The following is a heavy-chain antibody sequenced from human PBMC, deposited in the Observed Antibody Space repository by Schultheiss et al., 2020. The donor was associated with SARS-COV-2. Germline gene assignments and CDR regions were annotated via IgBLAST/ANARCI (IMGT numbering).Heavy chain of an antibody. CDR3: VKMRYYGSGSYYSVDY. Sequence: GGSLRLSCAASGFTFSSYGMHWVRQAPGKGLEWVAVISYDGSNKYYADSVKGRFTISRDNSKNTLYLQMNSLRAEDTAVYYCVKMRYYGSGSYYSVDYWGQGTLVTVSS. J-gene: IGHJ4*02. CDR1: GFTFSSYG. D-gene: IGHD3-10*01. V-gene: IGHV3-30*18. CDR2: ISYDGSNK.